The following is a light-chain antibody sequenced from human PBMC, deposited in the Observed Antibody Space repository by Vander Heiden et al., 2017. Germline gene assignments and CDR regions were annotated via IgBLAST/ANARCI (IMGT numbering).Light chain of an antibody. CDR1: QSVLYTSKNKNC. J-gene: IGKJ4*01. Sequence: DIVMTQSPHPLTVSLGERATINCKSSQSVLYTSKNKNCLAWYQQRPGQPPKLLIYWASTRESGVPDRYSGSGSGTDFTLTISSLQAENVAIYYCQQYYTNPPTFGGGTKVEIK. CDR3: QQYYTNPPT. CDR2: WAS. V-gene: IGKV4-1*01.